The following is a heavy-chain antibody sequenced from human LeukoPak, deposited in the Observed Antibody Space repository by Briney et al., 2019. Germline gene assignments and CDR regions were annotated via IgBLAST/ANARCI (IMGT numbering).Heavy chain of an antibody. CDR2: IYTSGST. V-gene: IGHV4-4*07. D-gene: IGHD3-22*01. Sequence: SETLSLTCTVSGVSISSYYWSWIRQPAGKGLEWIGRIYTSGSTNYNPSLKSRVTMSVDTSKNQFSLQLSSVTAADTAVCYCARDSPTYDYDRSGYNVWGQGTLVTVSS. CDR3: ARDSPTYDYDRSGYNV. CDR1: GVSISSYY. J-gene: IGHJ4*02.